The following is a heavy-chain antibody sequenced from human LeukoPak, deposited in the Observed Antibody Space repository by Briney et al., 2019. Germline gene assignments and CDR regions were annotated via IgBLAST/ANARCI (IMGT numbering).Heavy chain of an antibody. CDR3: ARDPATLYGDYDWYFDL. CDR2: ISYDGSNK. D-gene: IGHD4-17*01. Sequence: PGGSLRLSCAASGFTFSSYAMHWVRQAPGKGLEWVAVISYDGSNKYSADSVKGRFTISRDNSKNTLYLQMNSLRVEDTAVYYCARDPATLYGDYDWYFDLWGRGTLVIVSS. V-gene: IGHV3-30-3*01. CDR1: GFTFSSYA. J-gene: IGHJ2*01.